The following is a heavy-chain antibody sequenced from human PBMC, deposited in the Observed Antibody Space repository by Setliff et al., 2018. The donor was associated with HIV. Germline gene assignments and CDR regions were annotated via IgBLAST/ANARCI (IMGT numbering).Heavy chain of an antibody. CDR1: GFTFEDYG. CDR2: ISSSSSYI. J-gene: IGHJ4*02. V-gene: IGHV3-21*04. D-gene: IGHD5-12*01. Sequence: PGGSLRLSCAVSGFTFEDYGMSWVRQAPGKGLEWVSSISSSSSYIYYADSLKGRFTISRDNAKNSLYLQMNSLRAEDTAVYYCAKDPRAAVATICDYWGQGTLVTVSS. CDR3: AKDPRAAVATICDY.